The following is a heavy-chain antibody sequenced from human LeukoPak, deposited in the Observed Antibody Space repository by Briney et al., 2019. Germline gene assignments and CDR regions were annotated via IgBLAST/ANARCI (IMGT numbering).Heavy chain of an antibody. CDR2: IYYSGRT. Sequence: SETLSLTCTFYGGSISSYSWSWVRQPPGRGLEWIGYIYYSGRTTYNPSFKTRLTMSLDTSKNQFSLKLNSVTAADTAVYYCAGDYGSGSYRFDYWGQGTLVTVSS. CDR3: AGDYGSGSYRFDY. V-gene: IGHV4-59*12. CDR1: GGSISSYS. D-gene: IGHD3-10*01. J-gene: IGHJ4*02.